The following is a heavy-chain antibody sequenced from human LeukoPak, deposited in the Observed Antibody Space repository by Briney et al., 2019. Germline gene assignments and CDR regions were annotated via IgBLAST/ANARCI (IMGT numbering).Heavy chain of an antibody. V-gene: IGHV4-59*01. J-gene: IGHJ5*02. CDR2: IYYSGST. Sequence: SETLSLTCTVSGGSISSYYWSWIRQPPGKGLEWIGYIYYSGSTNYNPSLKSRVTISVDTSKNQFSLKLSSVTAADTAVYYCARGGGYDFDWFDPWGQGTLVTVSS. CDR3: ARGGGYDFDWFDP. CDR1: GGSISSYY. D-gene: IGHD5-12*01.